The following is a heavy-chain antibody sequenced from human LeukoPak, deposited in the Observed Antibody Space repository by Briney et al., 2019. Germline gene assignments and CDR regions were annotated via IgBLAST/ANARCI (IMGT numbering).Heavy chain of an antibody. D-gene: IGHD3-3*01. V-gene: IGHV1-46*01. CDR1: GYTFTSYY. CDR3: ARGSPAGFWSGYNTDGFDY. J-gene: IGHJ4*02. CDR2: INPSGGST. Sequence: ASVNVSCKASGYTFTSYYMHWVRQAPGQGLEWMGIINPSGGSTSYAQKFQGRVTMTRDTSTSTVYMELSSLRSEDTAVYYCARGSPAGFWSGYNTDGFDYWGQGTLVTVSS.